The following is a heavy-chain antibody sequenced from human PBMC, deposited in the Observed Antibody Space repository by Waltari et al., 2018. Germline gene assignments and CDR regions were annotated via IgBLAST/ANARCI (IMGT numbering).Heavy chain of an antibody. CDR1: GFTFSTYA. Sequence: QVQLVESGGGLVQPGRSLSLSCAACGFTFSTYAMHWVRQAPGKGLEWVAVIASDGSNKYYADSVKGRFTISRDNSYSTLYLQMNSLRAEDTAVYYCAKIDSYSTAYGYWGQGILVTVSS. V-gene: IGHV3-30*18. J-gene: IGHJ4*02. CDR2: IASDGSNK. D-gene: IGHD2-2*01. CDR3: AKIDSYSTAYGY.